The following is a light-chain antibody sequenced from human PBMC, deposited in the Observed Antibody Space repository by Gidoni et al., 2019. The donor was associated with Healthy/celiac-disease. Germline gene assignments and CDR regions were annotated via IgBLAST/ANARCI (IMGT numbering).Light chain of an antibody. Sequence: EIVLTQSPATLSLSPGERATLSCRASQNVINYLAWYQQKPCQAPRLLIYDTSSRATDIPARFSGSGSGTDFTLTISSLEPEDFAVYYCQQRANWPVTFGQGTRLETK. CDR3: QQRANWPVT. CDR1: QNVINY. J-gene: IGKJ5*01. V-gene: IGKV3-11*01. CDR2: DTS.